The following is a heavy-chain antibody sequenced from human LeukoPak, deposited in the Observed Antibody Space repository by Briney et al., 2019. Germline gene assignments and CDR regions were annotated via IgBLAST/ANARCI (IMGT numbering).Heavy chain of an antibody. D-gene: IGHD3-9*01. V-gene: IGHV3-11*01. CDR2: ISSSGSTI. CDR3: ASSRYFDCFDY. J-gene: IGHJ4*02. Sequence: GGSLRLSCAASGSTFSDYYMSWIRQAPGKGLEWVSYISSSGSTIYYADSVKGRFTISRDNAKNSLYLQMNSLRAEDTAVYYCASSRYFDCFDYWGQGTLVTVSS. CDR1: GSTFSDYY.